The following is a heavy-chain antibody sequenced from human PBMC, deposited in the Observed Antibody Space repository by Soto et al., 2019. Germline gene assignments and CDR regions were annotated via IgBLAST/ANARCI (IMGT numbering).Heavy chain of an antibody. CDR3: ARRGYSNYANY. V-gene: IGHV4-34*01. CDR1: GGSFSGYY. CDR2: INHIGST. J-gene: IGHJ4*02. Sequence: QVQLQQWGAGLLKPSETLSLTCAVYGGSFSGYYWSWIRQPPGKGLEWIGEINHIGSTNYNPSLKSRVTISVDTSKNQFSLKLSSVTAADTAVYYCARRGYSNYANYWGQGTLVTVSS. D-gene: IGHD4-4*01.